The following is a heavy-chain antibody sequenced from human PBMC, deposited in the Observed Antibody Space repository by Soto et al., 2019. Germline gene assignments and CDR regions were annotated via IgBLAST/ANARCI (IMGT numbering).Heavy chain of an antibody. CDR1: GGSFSGYY. CDR3: ARVSIVVVVAAPANDAFDI. D-gene: IGHD2-15*01. V-gene: IGHV4-34*01. J-gene: IGHJ3*02. Sequence: SETLSLTCAVYGGSFSGYYWSWIRQPPGKGLEWIGEINHSGSTNYNPSLKSRVTISVDTSKNQFSLKLRSVTAADTAVYYCARVSIVVVVAAPANDAFDIWGQGTMVTV. CDR2: INHSGST.